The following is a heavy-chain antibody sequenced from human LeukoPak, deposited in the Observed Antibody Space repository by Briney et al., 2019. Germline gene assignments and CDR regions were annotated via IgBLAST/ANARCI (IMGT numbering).Heavy chain of an antibody. V-gene: IGHV3-74*01. D-gene: IGHD3-22*01. CDR1: GFTFSNNW. CDR3: VKIWISSGYEIF. CDR2: INSDGRTT. J-gene: IGHJ4*02. Sequence: GGSLRLSCAASGFTFSNNWMHWVRQAPGKGLVWVSRINSDGRTTTYADSVKGRFTISRDNAKNTLYLQMNSLRAEDTAVYYCVKIWISSGYEIFWGQGTLVTVCS.